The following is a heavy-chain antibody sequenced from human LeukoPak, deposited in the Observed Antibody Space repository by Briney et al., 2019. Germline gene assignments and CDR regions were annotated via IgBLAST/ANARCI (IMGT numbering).Heavy chain of an antibody. D-gene: IGHD3-22*01. CDR1: GFTFSSYA. CDR3: AKDYLNYYDSSGYLVHFDY. V-gene: IGHV3-23*01. J-gene: IGHJ4*02. CDR2: ISGSGGST. Sequence: GGSLRLSCAASGFTFSSYAMSWVRQAPGKGLEWVSAISGSGGSTYYADSVKGRFTISRDNSKNTPYLQMNSLRAEDTAVYYCAKDYLNYYDSSGYLVHFDYWGQGTLVTVSS.